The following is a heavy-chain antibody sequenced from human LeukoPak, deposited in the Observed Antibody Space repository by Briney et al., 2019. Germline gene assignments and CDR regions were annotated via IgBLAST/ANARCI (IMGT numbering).Heavy chain of an antibody. CDR3: VRTYGYSYGHIDY. D-gene: IGHD5-18*01. V-gene: IGHV3-23*01. CDR1: GFTFNTYA. CDR2: ISGRGGST. J-gene: IGHJ4*02. Sequence: GASLRLSCAASGFTFNTYAMSWVRQAPGKGLEWVSGISGRGGSTYYADSVKGRFTISRDNSKNTLYLQMNSLRAEDTAVYYCVRTYGYSYGHIDYWGQGTLVTVSS.